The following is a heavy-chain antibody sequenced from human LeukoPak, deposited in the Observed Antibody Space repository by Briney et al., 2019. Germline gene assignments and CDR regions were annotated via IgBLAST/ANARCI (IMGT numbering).Heavy chain of an antibody. CDR1: GFSLTSYD. Sequence: PGGSLRLSCEASGFSLTSYDIHWVRQTPGKGLEWVAFLRSDGKTDNYADSVKGRFTLSRDNSKNTLYLQLNSLRPEDTAVYYCARDLSARDGTGIYYHGLVDGFEIWGQGTMVTVSS. CDR3: ARDLSARDGTGIYYHGLVDGFEI. D-gene: IGHD3-22*01. V-gene: IGHV3-30*02. CDR2: LRSDGKTD. J-gene: IGHJ3*02.